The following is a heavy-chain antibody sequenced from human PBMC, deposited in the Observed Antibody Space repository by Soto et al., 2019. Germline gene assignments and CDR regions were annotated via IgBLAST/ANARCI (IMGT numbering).Heavy chain of an antibody. D-gene: IGHD3-3*01. CDR1: GGTFSSYA. CDR3: ARSPKLYDFWSGYYPPNAYYFDY. V-gene: IGHV1-69*01. J-gene: IGHJ4*02. CDR2: IIHIFGTA. Sequence: QVQLVQSGAEVKKPGSSVKVSCKASGGTFSSYAISWVRQAPGQGLELVGGIIHIFGTANYAQKFQGRVTITADESTSPDYMALSCLRSEDTAVYYCARSPKLYDFWSGYYPPNAYYFDYWGQGTLVTVSS.